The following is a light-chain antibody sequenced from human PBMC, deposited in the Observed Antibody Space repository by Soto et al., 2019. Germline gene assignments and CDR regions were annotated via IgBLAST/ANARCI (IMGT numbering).Light chain of an antibody. CDR1: SSDVGGYNY. Sequence: QSALTQPASVSGSPGQSITISCTGTSSDVGGYNYVSWYQQHPGKAPKLMIYDVSNRPSGVSNRFSGSKSGNTASLTISGLQAEDEADYYCSSYTSTGTLVTFGGGTQLTVL. V-gene: IGLV2-14*01. J-gene: IGLJ3*02. CDR2: DVS. CDR3: SSYTSTGTLVT.